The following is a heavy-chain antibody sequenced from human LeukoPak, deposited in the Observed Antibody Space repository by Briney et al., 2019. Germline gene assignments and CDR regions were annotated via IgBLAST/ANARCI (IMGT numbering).Heavy chain of an antibody. CDR2: ISGSDGST. Sequence: GGSLRLSCAASGFTFSSNGMSWFGQAPGKGLEWVSAISGSDGSTSYADSVKGRFTISRDNSKNTLYLQMNGLRAEDTAVYYCARRIDNFYVTDCWGQGTLVTVSS. D-gene: IGHD2/OR15-2a*01. CDR3: ARRIDNFYVTDC. V-gene: IGHV3-23*01. CDR1: GFTFSSNG. J-gene: IGHJ4*02.